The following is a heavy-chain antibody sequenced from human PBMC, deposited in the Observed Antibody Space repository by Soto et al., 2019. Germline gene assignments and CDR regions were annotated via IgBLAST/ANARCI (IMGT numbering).Heavy chain of an antibody. CDR1: GGTFSSYA. J-gene: IGHJ4*02. V-gene: IGHV1-69*13. D-gene: IGHD2-15*01. CDR2: ITPIFGTA. CDR3: ARGYCSGGSCQYYFDY. Sequence: GPPVKVSCKASGGTFSSYAISWVRQAPGQGLEWMGGITPIFGTANYAQKFQGRVTITADESTSTAYMELSSLRSEDTAVYYCARGYCSGGSCQYYFDYWGQGTLVTVSS.